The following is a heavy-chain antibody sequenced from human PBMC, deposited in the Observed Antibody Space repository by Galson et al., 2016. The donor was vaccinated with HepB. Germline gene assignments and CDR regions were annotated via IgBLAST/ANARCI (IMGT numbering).Heavy chain of an antibody. V-gene: IGHV1-24*01. CDR2: FDPEETER. Sequence: SVKVSCKVSGYTLSELSIHWVRQAPGKGLEWMGGFDPEETERLYAQNYQGRLTMTEDTSAGTAHMELSSLTSEDTAVYYCATFITKLAFDLWGQGTLVTVSS. CDR3: ATFITKLAFDL. J-gene: IGHJ3*01. D-gene: IGHD3-10*02. CDR1: GYTLSELS.